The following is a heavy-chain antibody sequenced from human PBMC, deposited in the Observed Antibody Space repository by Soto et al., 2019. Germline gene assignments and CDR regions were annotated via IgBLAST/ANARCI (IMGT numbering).Heavy chain of an antibody. Sequence: QVQLVQSGGEVKKPGASVKLSCTASGYTFTSYGISWVRQAPGQGLEWMGWISAYNGKTNYAQNVQGRVTMTTDPSTRTAYRDLRSMRSDDTAVYYCARGGDVNYYHGMDVWGQGTTVTVSS. CDR2: ISAYNGKT. CDR1: GYTFTSYG. J-gene: IGHJ6*02. CDR3: ARGGDVNYYHGMDV. V-gene: IGHV1-18*01. D-gene: IGHD5-12*01.